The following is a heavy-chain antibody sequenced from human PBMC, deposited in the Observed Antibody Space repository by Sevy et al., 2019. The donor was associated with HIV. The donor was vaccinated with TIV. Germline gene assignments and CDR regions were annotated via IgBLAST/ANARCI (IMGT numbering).Heavy chain of an antibody. J-gene: IGHJ3*02. Sequence: ASVKVSCKASGGTFSSYAISWVRQAPGQGLEWMGGIIPIFGTANYAQKFQGRVTITADESTSTAYMELGSLRSEDTAVYYCARESITMIVVPIRSDAFDIWGQGTMVTVSS. D-gene: IGHD3-22*01. CDR3: ARESITMIVVPIRSDAFDI. V-gene: IGHV1-69*13. CDR1: GGTFSSYA. CDR2: IIPIFGTA.